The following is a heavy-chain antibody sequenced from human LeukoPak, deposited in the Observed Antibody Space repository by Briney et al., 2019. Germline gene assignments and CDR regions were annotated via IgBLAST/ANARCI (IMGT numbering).Heavy chain of an antibody. D-gene: IGHD3-3*01. J-gene: IGHJ4*02. CDR1: GFTFGKYW. CDR2: IKLDGSEK. CDR3: ARDQYDTWSRRGNFDS. V-gene: IGHV3-7*03. Sequence: GGSLRLSCVASGFTFGKYWMSWVRQAPGKGLEWVANIKLDGSEKNYVDSVRGRFTISRDNTKNSLYLQMNSLRAEDTAVFYCARDQYDTWSRRGNFDSWGQGTLVIVSS.